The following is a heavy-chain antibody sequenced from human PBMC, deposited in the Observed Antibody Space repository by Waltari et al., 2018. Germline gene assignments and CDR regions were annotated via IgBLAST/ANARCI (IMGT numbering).Heavy chain of an antibody. Sequence: QVQLVQSGAEVKKPGSSVKVSCKASGGTFSSYAISWVRQAPGQGLEWMGRIIPIFGTANYAQKFQGRVTITTDESTSTAYMELSSLRSEDTAVYYCARGPRMVRGGRYYFDYWGQGTLVTVSS. V-gene: IGHV1-69*05. D-gene: IGHD3-10*01. J-gene: IGHJ4*02. CDR3: ARGPRMVRGGRYYFDY. CDR1: GGTFSSYA. CDR2: IIPIFGTA.